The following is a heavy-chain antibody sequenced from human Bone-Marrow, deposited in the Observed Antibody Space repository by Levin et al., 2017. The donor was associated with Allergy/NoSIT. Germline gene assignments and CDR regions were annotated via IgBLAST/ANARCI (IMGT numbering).Heavy chain of an antibody. D-gene: IGHD2-21*02. CDR1: GGSIRPYY. J-gene: IGHJ6*03. Sequence: SQTLSLTCGVSGGSIRPYYWAWVRQPPGKSLEFVGWIFYTGATSYNPSLKSRLTISLDTSKNHLSLKLSYVTAADTAVYYCARFQGVRSDHYHYMDVWGTGTTVIVSS. CDR2: IFYTGAT. V-gene: IGHV4-59*01. CDR3: ARFQGVRSDHYHYMDV.